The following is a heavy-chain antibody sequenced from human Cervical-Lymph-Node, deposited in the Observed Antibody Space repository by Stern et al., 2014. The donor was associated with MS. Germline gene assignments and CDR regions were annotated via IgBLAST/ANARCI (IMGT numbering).Heavy chain of an antibody. J-gene: IGHJ4*02. CDR3: AGGTYSSSSK. CDR1: GFTFNNYV. Sequence: VHLVESGGDVVQPGRSLSLSCEASGFTFNNYVMHWVRQVPGKGLGWVAVISYDGSNKYYADSVKGRFTISRDNSKNTLFLQMNSLRGEDTAVYYCAGGTYSSSSKWGQGTLVTVSS. CDR2: ISYDGSNK. V-gene: IGHV3-30*03. D-gene: IGHD6-6*01.